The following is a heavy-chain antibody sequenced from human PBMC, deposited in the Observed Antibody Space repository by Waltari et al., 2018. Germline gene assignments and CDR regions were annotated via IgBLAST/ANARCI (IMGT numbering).Heavy chain of an antibody. CDR3: ARQNSYGYPYYGMDV. Sequence: EAQLEQSGAEVKKPGGSLKISCKGPGYNFKLPYIPWVRQPPGKGLEWMGIIYPGNSDIRYSPSFQGQVTFSADKSISAAYLQWSSLKASDTAIYYCARQNSYGYPYYGMDVWGPGTTVTVSS. J-gene: IGHJ6*02. D-gene: IGHD5-18*01. V-gene: IGHV5-51*03. CDR2: IYPGNSDI. CDR1: GYNFKLPY.